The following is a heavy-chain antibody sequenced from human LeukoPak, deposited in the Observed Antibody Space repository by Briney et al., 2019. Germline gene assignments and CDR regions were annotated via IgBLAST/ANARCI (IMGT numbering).Heavy chain of an antibody. CDR1: GYTFTGYY. V-gene: IGHV1-2*02. CDR3: ARPNYYDSSGYPYDAFDI. J-gene: IGHJ3*02. D-gene: IGHD3-22*01. CDR2: INPNSGGT. Sequence: ASVKVSCKASGYTFTGYYMHWVRQAPGQGLEWMGWINPNSGGTNYAQKFQGRVTMTRDTSISTAYMELSRLRSDDTAVYYCARPNYYDSSGYPYDAFDIWGQGTMVTVSS.